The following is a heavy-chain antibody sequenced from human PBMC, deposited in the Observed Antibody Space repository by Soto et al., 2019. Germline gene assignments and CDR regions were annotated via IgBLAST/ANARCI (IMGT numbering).Heavy chain of an antibody. V-gene: IGHV3-23*01. CDR1: GFTFSSYA. J-gene: IGHJ4*02. Sequence: EVQLLESGGGLVQPGGSLRLSCAASGFTFSSYAMSWVRQAPGKGLEWVSAISGSGGSTYYADSVKGRFTISRDNSKNTLNLQMNSQRAEDRAVYYCAKVRGGRNDFWSGYSGYFDYWGQGTLVTVSS. D-gene: IGHD3-3*01. CDR2: ISGSGGST. CDR3: AKVRGGRNDFWSGYSGYFDY.